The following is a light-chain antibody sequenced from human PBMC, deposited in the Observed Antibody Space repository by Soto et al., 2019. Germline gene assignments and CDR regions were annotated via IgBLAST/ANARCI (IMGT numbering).Light chain of an antibody. CDR3: QQRSNWPWT. Sequence: EIVLTQSPATLSLSPGERATLSCRASQSVSRFLAWYQQKPGQAPRLLIYDASNRATGIPARSSGSGSGTDFILTISSLEPEDFAVYYCQQRSNWPWTFGQGTKVEIK. CDR1: QSVSRF. CDR2: DAS. V-gene: IGKV3-11*01. J-gene: IGKJ1*01.